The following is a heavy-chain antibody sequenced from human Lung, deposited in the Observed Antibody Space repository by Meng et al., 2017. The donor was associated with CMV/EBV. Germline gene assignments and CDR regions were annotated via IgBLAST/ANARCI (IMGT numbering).Heavy chain of an antibody. CDR1: GGSMRSTNW. CDR3: ARADKVRFDY. Sequence: QGQVQGSGPGVVSSSGTVHLTCAVCGGSMRSTNWWRWVRQPPGKGLEWIGEIYNSGSTNYNPSIKSRVSISVDKSKNQFSLKLSSVTAADTDVYYCARADKVRFDYWGQGTLVTVSS. CDR2: IYNSGST. J-gene: IGHJ4*02. V-gene: IGHV4-4*02.